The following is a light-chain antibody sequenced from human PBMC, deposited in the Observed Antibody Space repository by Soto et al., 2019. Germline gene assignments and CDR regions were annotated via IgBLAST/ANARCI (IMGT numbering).Light chain of an antibody. CDR2: GAS. Sequence: IVMTQSPATLSVSLGERATLSCRASQSVSSNLAWYQQKTGQAPRLLIYGASTRATGIPARFSGSGSGTEFTLTISSLQSEDFAVYYCQQYYNWPRTFGQGTKLAIK. V-gene: IGKV3-15*01. CDR1: QSVSSN. CDR3: QQYYNWPRT. J-gene: IGKJ2*01.